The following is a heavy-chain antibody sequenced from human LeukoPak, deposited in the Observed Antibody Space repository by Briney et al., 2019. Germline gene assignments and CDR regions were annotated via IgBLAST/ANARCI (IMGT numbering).Heavy chain of an antibody. CDR2: INPDSGGT. V-gene: IGHV1-2*02. CDR1: GCTFTGYH. Sequence: ASVKVSCKASGCTFTGYHIHWVRQAPGQGLEWMGWINPDSGGTNFPQNFQGRVTMTRDTSISTAYMEISWLRSDDTAVYYCARDLTGDPAAYFDFWGQGTLVTVSS. J-gene: IGHJ4*02. D-gene: IGHD3-9*01. CDR3: ARDLTGDPAAYFDF.